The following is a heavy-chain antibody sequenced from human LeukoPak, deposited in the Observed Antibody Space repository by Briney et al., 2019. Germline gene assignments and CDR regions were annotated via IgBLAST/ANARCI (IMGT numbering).Heavy chain of an antibody. CDR2: IRYDGSNK. CDR1: GFTFSNYG. D-gene: IGHD3-22*01. Sequence: PGGSLRLSCAASGFTFSNYGMQWVRQAPGKGLEWVAFIRYDGSNKYYADSVKGRFTISRDNSKNTLYLQMNSLRAEDTAVYYCARDLANYYYDSSICDYWGQGTLVTVSS. V-gene: IGHV3-30*02. CDR3: ARDLANYYYDSSICDY. J-gene: IGHJ4*02.